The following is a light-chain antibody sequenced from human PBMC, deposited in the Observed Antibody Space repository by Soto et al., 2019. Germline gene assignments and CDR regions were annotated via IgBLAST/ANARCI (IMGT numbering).Light chain of an antibody. CDR2: TAS. V-gene: IGKV1-27*01. CDR1: QDISNF. Sequence: QMTQSPSSLSASVGDRVNITCRASQDISNFLAGYQQKPGEVPKVLIYTASTLTSGVPSRFSRSGSGTDFTLTIRVLQPEDVATDYCLNYNNAPQTLGQGTNVEIK. CDR3: LNYNNAPQT. J-gene: IGKJ1*01.